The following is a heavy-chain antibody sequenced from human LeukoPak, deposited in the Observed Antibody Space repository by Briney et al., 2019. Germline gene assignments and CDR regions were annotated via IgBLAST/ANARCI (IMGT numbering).Heavy chain of an antibody. Sequence: ASVKASCKASAYTFSGYYIHWLRQAAGQGLEWMGSINPNTGGTKYAQRFQGRVTMTRDTSISTAYMEVSRLRYDDTAVYYCARPLRVTMIRGAAFRASSDFDPWGQGTLVTVSS. CDR3: ARPLRVTMIRGAAFRASSDFDP. V-gene: IGHV1-2*02. CDR1: AYTFSGYY. CDR2: INPNTGGT. J-gene: IGHJ5*02. D-gene: IGHD3-10*01.